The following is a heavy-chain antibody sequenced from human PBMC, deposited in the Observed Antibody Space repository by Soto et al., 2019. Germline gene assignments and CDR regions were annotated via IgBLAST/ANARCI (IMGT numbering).Heavy chain of an antibody. V-gene: IGHV3-30-3*01. D-gene: IGHD3-10*01. CDR1: GFTFSSYA. CDR2: ISYGGSNK. J-gene: IGHJ6*04. CDR3: AKDRTSMVRGVIPLYYYYGMDV. Sequence: GGSLRLSCAASGFTFSSYAMHWVRQAPGKGLEWVAVISYGGSNKYYADSVKGRFTISRDNSKNTLYLQMNSLRAEDTAVYYCAKDRTSMVRGVIPLYYYYGMDVWGKGTTVTVSS.